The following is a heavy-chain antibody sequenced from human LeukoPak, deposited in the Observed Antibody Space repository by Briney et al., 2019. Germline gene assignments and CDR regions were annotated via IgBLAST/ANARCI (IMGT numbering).Heavy chain of an antibody. CDR3: ARDPLGY. J-gene: IGHJ4*02. CDR1: GGSITTSSYF. D-gene: IGHD6-6*01. CDR2: IYYSGST. Sequence: SETLSLTCTVSGGSITTSSYFWGWIRRPPGKGLEWIGSIYYSGSTYYNPSLKSRVTISVDTSKNQFSLKLSSVTAADTAVYYCARDPLGYWGQGTLVTVSS. V-gene: IGHV4-39*07.